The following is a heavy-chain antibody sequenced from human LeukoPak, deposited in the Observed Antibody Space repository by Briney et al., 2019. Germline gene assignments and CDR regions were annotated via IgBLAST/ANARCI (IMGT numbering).Heavy chain of an antibody. CDR2: INHSGST. CDR1: GGSFSGYY. Sequence: SETLSLTCAVYGGSFSGYYWSWIRQPPGKGLEWIGEINHSGSTNYNPSLKNRVTISVDKSKNQFSLKLSSVTAADTAVYYCARGYGSGWYINWGQGTLVTVSS. J-gene: IGHJ4*02. D-gene: IGHD6-19*01. CDR3: ARGYGSGWYIN. V-gene: IGHV4-34*01.